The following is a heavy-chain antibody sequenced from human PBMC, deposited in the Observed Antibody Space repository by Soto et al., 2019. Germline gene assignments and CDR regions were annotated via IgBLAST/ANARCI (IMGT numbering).Heavy chain of an antibody. CDR3: ARFPLPEVADGYWFDP. CDR1: GFTFSDYY. Sequence: QVQLVESGGGLVKPGGSLRLSCAASGFTFSDYYMSWIRQAPGQGLEWVSDISSSGSTVYYADSVKGRFTISRDNAKNSLYLQMNSLRAEDTAVYYCARFPLPEVADGYWFDPWGQGTLVTVSS. CDR2: ISSSGSTV. V-gene: IGHV3-11*01. D-gene: IGHD6-19*01. J-gene: IGHJ5*02.